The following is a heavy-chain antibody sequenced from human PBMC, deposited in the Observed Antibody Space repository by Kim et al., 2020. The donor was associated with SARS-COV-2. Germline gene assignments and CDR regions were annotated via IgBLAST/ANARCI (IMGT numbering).Heavy chain of an antibody. J-gene: IGHJ1*01. CDR3: ARGPPVAATQRGYFQH. CDR2: MNPNSGNT. CDR1: GYAFTSYD. D-gene: IGHD1-26*01. Sequence: ASVKVSCKASGYAFTSYDINWVRQATGQGLEWMGWMNPNSGNTGYAQKFQGRVTMTRDTSISTAYMELSSLTSDDTALYYCARGPPVAATQRGYFQHWGQGTLVTVSS. V-gene: IGHV1-8*01.